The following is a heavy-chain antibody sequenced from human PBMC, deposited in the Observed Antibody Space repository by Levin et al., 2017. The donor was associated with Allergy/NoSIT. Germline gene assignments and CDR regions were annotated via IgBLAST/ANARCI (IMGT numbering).Heavy chain of an antibody. CDR3: ARHGKTSLRFDAFDI. CDR2: IYPSDSDT. J-gene: IGHJ3*02. CDR1: GYSFTSHW. Sequence: GASVKVSCKRSGYSFTSHWIGWVRQMPGKGLEWMGIIYPSDSDTRYSPSFQGQVTMSADKSISTAYLQWSSLKASDTAIYYCARHGKTSLRFDAFDIWGQGTMVTVSS. V-gene: IGHV5-51*01.